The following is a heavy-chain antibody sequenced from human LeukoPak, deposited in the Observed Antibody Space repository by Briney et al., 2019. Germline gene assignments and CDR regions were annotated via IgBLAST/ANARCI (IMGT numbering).Heavy chain of an antibody. CDR2: IRDDGSNK. J-gene: IGHJ4*02. CDR3: AKERRGYFDY. Sequence: GGSLRLSCAASGFTFSSYGMHWVRQAPGKGLEGVAFIRDDGSNKYYADSVKGRFTISRDNSKNTLYLQMNSLRAEDTAVYYCAKERRGYFDYWGQGTLVTVSS. CDR1: GFTFSSYG. D-gene: IGHD6-25*01. V-gene: IGHV3-30*02.